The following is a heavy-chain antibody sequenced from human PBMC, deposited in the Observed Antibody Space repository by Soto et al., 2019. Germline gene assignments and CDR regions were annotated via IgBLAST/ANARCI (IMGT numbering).Heavy chain of an antibody. CDR1: GYTFTSYG. J-gene: IGHJ4*02. D-gene: IGHD3-22*01. CDR2: IIPILGIA. CDR3: ARGSRPYYYDSSGKD. Sequence: SVKVSCEASGYTFTSYGISWVRQAPGQGLEWMGRIIPILGIANYAQKFQGRVTITADKSTSTAYMELSSLRSEDTAVYYCARGSRPYYYDSSGKDWGQGTLVTVSS. V-gene: IGHV1-69*04.